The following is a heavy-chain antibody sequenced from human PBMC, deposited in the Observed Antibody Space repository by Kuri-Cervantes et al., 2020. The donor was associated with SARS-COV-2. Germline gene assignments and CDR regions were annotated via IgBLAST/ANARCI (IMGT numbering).Heavy chain of an antibody. CDR3: ARGYAFDI. V-gene: IGHV6-1*01. J-gene: IGHJ3*02. Sequence: SQTLSLTCAISGDSISSNSAAWNWIRQSPSRGLEWLGRTYYRSRWYDDYAVSVKSRITINPDTSKSQFSLLLNSVTPEDTAVYYCARGYAFDIWGQGTMVTVSS. CDR1: GDSISSNSAA. CDR2: TYYRSRWYD.